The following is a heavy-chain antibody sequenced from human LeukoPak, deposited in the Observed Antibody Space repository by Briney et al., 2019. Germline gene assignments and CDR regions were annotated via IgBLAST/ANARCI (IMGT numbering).Heavy chain of an antibody. CDR2: IYTSGST. CDR3: ADYSSTWSHDYYYMDV. CDR1: GGSISSYY. D-gene: IGHD6-13*01. V-gene: IGHV4-4*07. J-gene: IGHJ6*03. Sequence: SETLSLTCTVSGGSISSYYWSWIRQPAGKGLEWIGRIYTSGSTNYNPSLKSRVTMSVDTSKNQFSLKLSSVTAADTAVYARADYSSTWSHDYYYMDVWGKGTTVTVSS.